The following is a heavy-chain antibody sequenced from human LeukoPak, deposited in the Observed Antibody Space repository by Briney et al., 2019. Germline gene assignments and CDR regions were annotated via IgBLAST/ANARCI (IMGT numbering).Heavy chain of an antibody. CDR3: ARSDGPYYYGSGGYKPNDY. D-gene: IGHD3-10*01. CDR1: GYTFTGYY. Sequence: ASVKVSCKASGYTFTGYYMHWVRQAPGQGLEWMGWINPNSGGTNYAQKFQGRVTMTRDTSISTAYMELSRLRSDDTAVYYCARSDGPYYYGSGGYKPNDYWGQGTLVTVSS. J-gene: IGHJ4*02. V-gene: IGHV1-2*02. CDR2: INPNSGGT.